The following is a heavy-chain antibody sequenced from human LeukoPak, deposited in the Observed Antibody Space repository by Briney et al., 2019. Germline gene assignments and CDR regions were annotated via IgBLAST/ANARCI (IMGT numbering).Heavy chain of an antibody. J-gene: IGHJ4*02. V-gene: IGHV3-9*01. Sequence: GRSLRLSCAASGFTFDDYAMHWVRQAPGKGLEWVSGISWNSGSIGYADSVEGRFTISRDNAKNSLYLQMNSLRAEDTAVYYCARLLGTVTTYDYWGQGTLVTVSS. CDR2: ISWNSGSI. CDR1: GFTFDDYA. D-gene: IGHD1-7*01. CDR3: ARLLGTVTTYDY.